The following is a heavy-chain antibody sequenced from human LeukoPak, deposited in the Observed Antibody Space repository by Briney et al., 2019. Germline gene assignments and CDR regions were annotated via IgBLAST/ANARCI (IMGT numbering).Heavy chain of an antibody. CDR3: ARDPYGSGSYYPNWFDH. V-gene: IGHV4-34*01. D-gene: IGHD3-10*01. Sequence: SETLSLTCAVYGGSFSDYYWSWIRQPPGKGLEWIGEINHSGNTYYNPSLKSRVTISVDTSKNQFSLKLSSVTAADTAVYYCARDPYGSGSYYPNWFDHWGQGTLVTVSS. CDR1: GGSFSDYY. CDR2: INHSGNT. J-gene: IGHJ5*02.